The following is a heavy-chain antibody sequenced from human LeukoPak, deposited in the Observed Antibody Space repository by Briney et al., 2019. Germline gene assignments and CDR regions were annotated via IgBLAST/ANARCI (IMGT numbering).Heavy chain of an antibody. V-gene: IGHV3-72*01. CDR3: AVVTTGY. D-gene: IGHD4-17*01. CDR1: GFIFSDHY. CDR2: IRNKANSYIT. J-gene: IGHJ4*02. Sequence: PGGSLRLSCAASGFIFSDHYMDWVRQAPGKGLEWVGRIRNKANSYITKYAASVEGRFTISRDDSKSSLLLQMNSLKIEDTAIYYCAVVTTGYWGQGTLVTVSS.